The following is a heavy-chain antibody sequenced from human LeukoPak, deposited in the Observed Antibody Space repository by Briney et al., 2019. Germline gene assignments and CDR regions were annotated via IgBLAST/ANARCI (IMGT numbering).Heavy chain of an antibody. J-gene: IGHJ5*02. Sequence: GASVKVSCKASGYTFTGSYMHWVRQAPGQGLEWMGWINPNSGGTNYAQKFQGRVTMTRDTSISTAYMELSRLRSDDTAVYYCARSRITMVRGVIVYNWFDPWGQGTLVTVSS. CDR1: GYTFTGSY. D-gene: IGHD3-10*01. CDR3: ARSRITMVRGVIVYNWFDP. CDR2: INPNSGGT. V-gene: IGHV1-2*02.